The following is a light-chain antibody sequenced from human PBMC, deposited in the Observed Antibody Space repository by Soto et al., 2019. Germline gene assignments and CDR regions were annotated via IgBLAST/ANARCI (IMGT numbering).Light chain of an antibody. CDR2: LSSDGSH. CDR3: QTWDTGARVV. CDR1: SGHSSYA. J-gene: IGLJ2*01. V-gene: IGLV4-69*01. Sequence: QLVLTQSPSASASLGASVKLTCTLSSGHSSYAIAWHQQQPEKGPRYLMKLSSDGSHSKGAVIPDRFSGSSSGAERYLTISSLQSEDEADYYCQTWDTGARVVFGGGTKLTVL.